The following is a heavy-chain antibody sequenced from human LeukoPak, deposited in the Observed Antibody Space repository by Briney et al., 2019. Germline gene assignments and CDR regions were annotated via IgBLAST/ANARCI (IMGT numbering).Heavy chain of an antibody. D-gene: IGHD3-22*01. J-gene: IGHJ4*02. CDR1: GGSISSYY. CDR3: TKQYYYDSSGYFGY. CDR2: IYYSGNT. Sequence: SETLSLTCTVSGGSISSYYWSWIRQPPGKGLEWIGYIYYSGNTDYNPSLKSRATISVDTSKNQFSLKLSSVTAADTAVYYCTKQYYYDSSGYFGYWGQGTLVTVSS. V-gene: IGHV4-59*01.